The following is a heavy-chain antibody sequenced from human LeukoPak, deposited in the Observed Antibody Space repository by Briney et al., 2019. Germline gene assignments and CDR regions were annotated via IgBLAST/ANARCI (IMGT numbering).Heavy chain of an antibody. V-gene: IGHV1-18*01. J-gene: IGHJ4*02. CDR3: ARDCSNGVCFPRDY. Sequence: ASVKVSCKASGYTLSDYGISWVRQAPGQGLEWVGWSTTYNGNRKYAEKFQGRVTMTTDTSTSTYYMEMRSLRSDDTAIYYCARDCSNGVCFPRDYWGQGTQITVST. CDR2: STTYNGNR. CDR1: GYTLSDYG. D-gene: IGHD2-8*01.